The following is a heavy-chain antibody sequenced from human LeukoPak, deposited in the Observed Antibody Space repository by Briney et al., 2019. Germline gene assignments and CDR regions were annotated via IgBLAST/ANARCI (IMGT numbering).Heavy chain of an antibody. J-gene: IGHJ4*02. CDR2: IYSGGST. V-gene: IGHV3-53*01. CDR1: GFTVSSNH. CDR3: AKRWVYGGPFDF. D-gene: IGHD4-23*01. Sequence: GGSLRLSCAASGFTVSSNHMSWVRQAPGKGLEWVSVIYSGGSTYNADSVRGRFTISRDNSRNTLYLQMNSLRAEDTAVYFCAKRWVYGGPFDFWGQGTLVTVSS.